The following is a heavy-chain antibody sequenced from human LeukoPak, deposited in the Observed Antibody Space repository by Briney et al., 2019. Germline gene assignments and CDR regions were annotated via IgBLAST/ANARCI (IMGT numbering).Heavy chain of an antibody. J-gene: IGHJ1*01. D-gene: IGHD3-22*01. CDR2: ISAYNGNT. Sequence: GASVKVSCKASGYTFTSYGISWVRQAPGQGLEWMGWISAYNGNTNYAQKPQGRVTMTTDTSTSTAYMELRSLRSDDTAVYYCARDRLRDSSGYYPIPEYFQHWGQGTLVTVSS. CDR1: GYTFTSYG. CDR3: ARDRLRDSSGYYPIPEYFQH. V-gene: IGHV1-18*01.